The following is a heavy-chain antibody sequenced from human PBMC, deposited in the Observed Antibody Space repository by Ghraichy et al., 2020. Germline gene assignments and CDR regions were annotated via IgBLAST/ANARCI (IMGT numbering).Heavy chain of an antibody. D-gene: IGHD3-9*01. J-gene: IGHJ1*01. CDR1: GGSISSGGYS. CDR3: ASATPPGYDFLTGYSRAEFFQH. Sequence: SETLSLTCAVSGGSISSGGYSWSWIRQPPGKGLEWIGYIYHSGSTYYNPSLKSRVTISVDRSKNQFSLKLSSVTAADTAVYYCASATPPGYDFLTGYSRAEFFQHWGQGTLVTVSS. CDR2: IYHSGST. V-gene: IGHV4-30-2*01.